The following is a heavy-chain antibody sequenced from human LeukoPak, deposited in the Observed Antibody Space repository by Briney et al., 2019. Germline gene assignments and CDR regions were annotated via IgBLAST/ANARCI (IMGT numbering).Heavy chain of an antibody. V-gene: IGHV4-59*01. J-gene: IGHJ4*02. CDR2: IYYRGTT. D-gene: IGHD5-18*01. CDR1: GGSISSYY. CDR3: ARGRKYTFGYRVTELGSGYSDY. Sequence: SETLSLTCTVSGGSISSYYWNWIRQPPGKGLEWIGYIYYRGTTNYNPSLKSRVSMSVDTSKNQFSLKLSSVTAADTAVYYCARGRKYTFGYRVTELGSGYSDYWGQGTLVTVSS.